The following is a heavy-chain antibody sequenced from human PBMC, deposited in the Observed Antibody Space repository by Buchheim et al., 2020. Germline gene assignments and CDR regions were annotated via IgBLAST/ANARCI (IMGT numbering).Heavy chain of an antibody. D-gene: IGHD5-18*01. CDR3: AKDRSADTEYGMDV. CDR1: GFTFSSSW. J-gene: IGHJ6*02. V-gene: IGHV3-7*03. Sequence: EVQLVESGGGLVQPGGSLRLSCAASGFTFSSSWMSWVRQVPGKGLEWVANIKQDGSQKYYVDSVKGRFTISRDNSKNTLYLQMNSLRAEDTAVYYCAKDRSADTEYGMDVWGQGTT. CDR2: IKQDGSQK.